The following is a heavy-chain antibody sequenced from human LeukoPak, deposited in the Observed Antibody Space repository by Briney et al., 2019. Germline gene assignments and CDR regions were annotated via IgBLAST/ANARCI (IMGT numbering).Heavy chain of an antibody. Sequence: ASVKVSCKASGYTFTGYYMHWVRQAPGQGLEWMGWINPNSGGTNYAQKFQGRVTMTRDTSISTAYMELSRLRSDDTAVYYCARTRQPSPHFDYWGQGTLVTASS. V-gene: IGHV1-2*02. CDR2: INPNSGGT. D-gene: IGHD5-18*01. CDR3: ARTRQPSPHFDY. J-gene: IGHJ4*02. CDR1: GYTFTGYY.